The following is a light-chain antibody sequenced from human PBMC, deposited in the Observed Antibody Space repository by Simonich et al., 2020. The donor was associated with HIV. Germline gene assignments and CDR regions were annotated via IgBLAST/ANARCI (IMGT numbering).Light chain of an antibody. Sequence: QSALTQPRSVSGSPGQSVTISCSGTSSDVVGYAYVSWYQQHPGKAPKLMIYDVNQRPSGVSNRFSASKSGNTASLTISGLQAEDEADYYCSSYTSSSTLWVFGGGTKLTVL. CDR3: SSYTSSSTLWV. CDR2: DVN. V-gene: IGLV2-14*01. J-gene: IGLJ3*02. CDR1: SSDVVGYAY.